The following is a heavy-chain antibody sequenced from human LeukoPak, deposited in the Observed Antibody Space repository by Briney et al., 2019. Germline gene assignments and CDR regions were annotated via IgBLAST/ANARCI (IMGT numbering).Heavy chain of an antibody. CDR3: ARESEAMTTSAYNWFDP. V-gene: IGHV4-34*01. CDR2: INHSGST. J-gene: IGHJ5*02. CDR1: GGSFSGYY. D-gene: IGHD2/OR15-2a*01. Sequence: SETLSLTCAVYGGSFSGYYWSWIHQPPGKGLEWIGEINHSGSTNYNPSLKSRVTISVDTSKNQFSLKLSSVTAADTAVYYCARESEAMTTSAYNWFDPWGQGTLVTVSS.